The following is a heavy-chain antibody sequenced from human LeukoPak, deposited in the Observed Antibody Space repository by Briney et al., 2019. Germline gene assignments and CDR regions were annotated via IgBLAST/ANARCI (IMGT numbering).Heavy chain of an antibody. V-gene: IGHV3-21*01. Sequence: PGGSLRLSCVVSGFTFSSYSVNWVRQAPGKGLEWVSSITSSSSYIYYADSVKGRFTISRDDAKNSLYLQMNSLRAEDTAVYYCARGQGIAARPSYWGQGTLVTVSS. J-gene: IGHJ4*02. CDR2: ITSSSSYI. CDR3: ARGQGIAARPSY. CDR1: GFTFSSYS. D-gene: IGHD6-6*01.